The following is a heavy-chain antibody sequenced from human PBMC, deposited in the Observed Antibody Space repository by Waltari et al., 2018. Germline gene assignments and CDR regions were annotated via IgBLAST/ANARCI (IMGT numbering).Heavy chain of an antibody. J-gene: IGHJ6*02. CDR1: GFTFSATS. Sequence: EVQPVESGGGLLQLGGSLRLSCLDSGFTFSATSVNWVRQAAGKGLELVSFISSGGKTIYYADSVKGRFTIARDNAKNSLFLQMNSLRDEDTAVYYCARGITLDVWGQGTTVTVSS. CDR2: ISSGGKTI. V-gene: IGHV3-48*02. CDR3: ARGITLDV.